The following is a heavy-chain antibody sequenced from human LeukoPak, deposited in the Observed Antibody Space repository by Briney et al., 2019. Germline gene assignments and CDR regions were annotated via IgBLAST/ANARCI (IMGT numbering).Heavy chain of an antibody. J-gene: IGHJ4*02. CDR1: GFTFSSYA. D-gene: IGHD3-22*01. V-gene: IGHV3-23*01. CDR2: ISGSGGST. Sequence: PGGSLRLSCAASGFTFSSYAMSWVRQAPGKGLEWVSAISGSGGSTYYADSVKGRFTISRDNSKNTLYLQMNSLRAEDTAVYYCAKAGAPYYYDSSGYYPKYYFDYWGQGTLVTVSS. CDR3: AKAGAPYYYDSSGYYPKYYFDY.